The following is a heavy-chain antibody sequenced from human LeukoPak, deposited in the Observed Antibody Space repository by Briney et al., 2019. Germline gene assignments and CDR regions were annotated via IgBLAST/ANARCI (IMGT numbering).Heavy chain of an antibody. CDR3: ARDPGDVAPHYYYYMDV. CDR2: INPKSGGT. J-gene: IGHJ6*03. Sequence: ASVKVSCKTSGYTFSDYNLHWVRPAPGQGLEWMGWINPKSGGTSSAQKFQGRLTMTRDTSISTAYMELSRLRSDDTAVYYCARDPGDVAPHYYYYMDVWGKGTTVTISS. CDR1: GYTFSDYN. V-gene: IGHV1-2*02. D-gene: IGHD7-27*01.